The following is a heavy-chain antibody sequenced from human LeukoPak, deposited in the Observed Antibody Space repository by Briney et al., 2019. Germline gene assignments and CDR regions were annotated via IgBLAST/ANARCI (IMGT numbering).Heavy chain of an antibody. CDR3: ASQYQLPKPHFDY. CDR1: GFTFSSYA. CDR2: ISYDGSNK. V-gene: IGHV3-30-3*01. Sequence: GRSLRLSCAASGFTFSSYAMHWVRQAPGKGLEWVAVISYDGSNKYYADSVKGRFTISRDNSKNTLYLQMNSLRAEDTAVYYCASQYQLPKPHFDYWGQGTLVTVSS. D-gene: IGHD2-2*01. J-gene: IGHJ4*02.